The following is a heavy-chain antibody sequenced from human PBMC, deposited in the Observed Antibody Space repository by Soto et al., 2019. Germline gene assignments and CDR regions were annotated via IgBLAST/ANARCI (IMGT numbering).Heavy chain of an antibody. J-gene: IGHJ4*02. CDR3: ARDVRYYGSGTQGFDY. CDR1: GYIFTSYG. D-gene: IGHD3-10*01. Sequence: QVQLVQSGAEVKRPGASVKVSCKASGYIFTSYGISWVRQAPGQGPKWLGWISGHNGNTNYAQKLQGRVTMTTGTSTSTAYMELRSLRSDDTAVYFCARDVRYYGSGTQGFDYWGQGTLVTVSS. CDR2: ISGHNGNT. V-gene: IGHV1-18*01.